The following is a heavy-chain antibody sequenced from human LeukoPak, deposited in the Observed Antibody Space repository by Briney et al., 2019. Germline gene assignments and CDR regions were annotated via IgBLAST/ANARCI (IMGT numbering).Heavy chain of an antibody. Sequence: GGSLRLSCAASGFTFSSYAMHWVRQAPGKGLEWVAVISYDGSNKYYADSVKGRFTISRDNSKNTLYLQMNSLRAEDTAVYYCARENYDFWSGYYTLLGGYFDYWGQGTLVTVSS. CDR1: GFTFSSYA. CDR2: ISYDGSNK. CDR3: ARENYDFWSGYYTLLGGYFDY. V-gene: IGHV3-30*01. D-gene: IGHD3-3*01. J-gene: IGHJ4*02.